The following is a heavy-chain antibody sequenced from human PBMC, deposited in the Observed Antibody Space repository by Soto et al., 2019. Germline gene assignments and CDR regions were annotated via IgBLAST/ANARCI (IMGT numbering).Heavy chain of an antibody. CDR2: INQDGSAT. Sequence: PGGSLRLSCAVSGLTFSTTWMTWVRQAPGKGLEWLASINQDGSATYYVDSVKGRFTMSVDTSKNQCSLKLNSVSAADTAVYYCAKGRGSGPRGWFDTWGQGTQVTVSS. CDR1: GLTFSTTW. J-gene: IGHJ5*02. V-gene: IGHV3-7*03. D-gene: IGHD6-19*01. CDR3: AKGRGSGPRGWFDT.